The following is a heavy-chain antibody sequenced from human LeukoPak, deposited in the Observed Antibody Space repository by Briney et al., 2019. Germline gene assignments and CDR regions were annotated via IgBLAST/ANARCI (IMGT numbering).Heavy chain of an antibody. D-gene: IGHD2-8*01. CDR1: GFTFSTYG. J-gene: IGHJ4*02. CDR2: ISYDGRNK. CDR3: TRATCRNGDMVISFDY. Sequence: GGSLRLSCAGFGFTFSTYGMHWVRQAPGKGLEWVALISYDGRNKYYADSVKGRFTISRDNSDNTLYLQMNSLIAEDTAVYYCTRATCRNGDMVISFDYWGQGTLVTVS. V-gene: IGHV3-30*04.